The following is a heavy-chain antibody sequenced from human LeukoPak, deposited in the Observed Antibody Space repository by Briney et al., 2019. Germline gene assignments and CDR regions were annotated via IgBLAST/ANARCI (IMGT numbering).Heavy chain of an antibody. Sequence: GGSLRLSCAASGFTFSSYAMHWVRQAPGKGLEWVAVISYDGSNKYYADSVKGRITISRDNAKNSLYLQMNSLRVEDAAVYYCARGHLYFDYWGQGNLVTVSS. J-gene: IGHJ4*02. CDR3: ARGHLYFDY. CDR1: GFTFSSYA. CDR2: ISYDGSNK. V-gene: IGHV3-30-3*01.